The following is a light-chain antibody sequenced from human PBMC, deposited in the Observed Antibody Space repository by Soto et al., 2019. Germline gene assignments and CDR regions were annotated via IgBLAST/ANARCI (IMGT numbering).Light chain of an antibody. CDR3: SSYADSNNFV. CDR2: EVT. Sequence: QSALTQPPSASGFPGQSFTISCTGTSSDFGYYDYVSWYQQHPGKAPKLVIYEVTKRPSGVPDRVSASKSGNTASLTVSGLRAQDEADYYCSSYADSNNFVFGSGTKVTVL. V-gene: IGLV2-8*01. J-gene: IGLJ1*01. CDR1: SSDFGYYDY.